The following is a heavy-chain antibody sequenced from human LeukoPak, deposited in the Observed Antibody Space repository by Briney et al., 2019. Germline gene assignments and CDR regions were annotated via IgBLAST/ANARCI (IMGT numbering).Heavy chain of an antibody. Sequence: GGSLRLSXTASGITFSDYYMNWIRQAPGKGVEWLSFISRGGSPIYYADSVKGRFTISRYNAKNSLYLQMNSLRVEDTAMYYCVITAGPPTDHWGQGALVTVSS. J-gene: IGHJ4*01. CDR1: GITFSDYY. CDR3: VITAGPPTDH. V-gene: IGHV3-11*04. D-gene: IGHD1-14*01. CDR2: ISRGGSPI.